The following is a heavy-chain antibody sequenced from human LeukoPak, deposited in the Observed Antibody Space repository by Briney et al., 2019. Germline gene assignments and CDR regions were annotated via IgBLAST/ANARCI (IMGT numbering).Heavy chain of an antibody. V-gene: IGHV3-23*01. J-gene: IGHJ3*02. Sequence: GGPLRLSCAASGFTFRSYAMNWVRQAPGKGLEWVSSISGSGGSTYYADSVKGRFTISRDNSKNTLYLQMNSLRAEDTAVYYCAVSGSYSRAFDIWGQGTMVTVSS. CDR1: GFTFRSYA. CDR2: ISGSGGST. CDR3: AVSGSYSRAFDI. D-gene: IGHD1-26*01.